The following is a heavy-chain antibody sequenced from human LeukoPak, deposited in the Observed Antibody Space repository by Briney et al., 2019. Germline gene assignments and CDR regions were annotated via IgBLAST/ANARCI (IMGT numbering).Heavy chain of an antibody. CDR2: IYYSGST. D-gene: IGHD3-22*01. V-gene: IGHV4-39*07. Sequence: SETLSLTCDVSGASTINYYWSWIRQPPGKGLEWIGTIYYSGSTFYNPSLKSRVTISVDTSKNQFSLKLTSVTAADTAVYFCARVSPYDSSGLNWFDPWGQGTLVTVSS. CDR3: ARVSPYDSSGLNWFDP. CDR1: GASTINYY. J-gene: IGHJ5*02.